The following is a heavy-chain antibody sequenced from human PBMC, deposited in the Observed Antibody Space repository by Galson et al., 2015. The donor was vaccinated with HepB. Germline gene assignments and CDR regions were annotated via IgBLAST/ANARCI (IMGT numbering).Heavy chain of an antibody. Sequence: QSGAEVIKPGESLRISCQGSGYTFTNHWISWVRQKPGKGLEWMLNINPSDSYTNYNPSFQGHVSISADKSINTAYLQWSSLQASDTAMYYCVATPQGYGMDVWGHGTTVTVSS. CDR3: VATPQGYGMDV. J-gene: IGHJ6*02. V-gene: IGHV5-10-1*01. CDR2: INPSDSYT. CDR1: GYTFTNHW.